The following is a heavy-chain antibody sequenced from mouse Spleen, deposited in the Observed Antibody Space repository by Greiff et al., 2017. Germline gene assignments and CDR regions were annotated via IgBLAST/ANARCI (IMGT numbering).Heavy chain of an antibody. CDR1: GFTFSSYG. D-gene: IGHD1-1*01. CDR2: ISSGGSYT. CDR3: ARLLSLYGSTDYYAMDY. J-gene: IGHJ4*01. Sequence: EVNLVESGGDLVKPGGSLKLSCAASGFTFSSYGMSWVRQTPDKRLEWVATISSGGSYTYYPDSVKGRFTISRDNAKNTLYLQMSSLKSEDTAMYYCARLLSLYGSTDYYAMDYWGQGTSVTVSS. V-gene: IGHV5-6*01.